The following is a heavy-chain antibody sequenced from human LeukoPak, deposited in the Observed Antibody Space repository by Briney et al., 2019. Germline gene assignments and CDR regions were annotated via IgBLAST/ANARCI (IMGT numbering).Heavy chain of an antibody. CDR2: IKQDGSEK. Sequence: GGSLRLSCAASGFTFSSYWMSWVRQAPGKGLEWVANIKQDGSEKYYVDSVKGRFTISRDNAKNSLYLQMNSLRAEDTAVYYCARDWDTMVRGVSYFDYWGQGTLVTVSS. J-gene: IGHJ4*02. CDR3: ARDWDTMVRGVSYFDY. CDR1: GFTFSSYW. V-gene: IGHV3-7*01. D-gene: IGHD3-10*01.